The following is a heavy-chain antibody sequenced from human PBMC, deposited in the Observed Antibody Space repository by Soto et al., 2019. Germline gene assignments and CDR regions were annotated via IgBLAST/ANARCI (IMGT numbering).Heavy chain of an antibody. J-gene: IGHJ4*02. CDR3: ARGEYSSSWYTPLDY. CDR2: ISYDGSNK. V-gene: IGHV3-30-3*01. CDR1: GFTFSSYA. D-gene: IGHD6-13*01. Sequence: GGSLRLSCAASGFTFSSYAMHWVRQAPGKGLEWVAVISYDGSNKYYADSVKGRFTISRDNSKNTLYLQMNSLRAEDTAVYYCARGEYSSSWYTPLDYWGQGTLVTVSS.